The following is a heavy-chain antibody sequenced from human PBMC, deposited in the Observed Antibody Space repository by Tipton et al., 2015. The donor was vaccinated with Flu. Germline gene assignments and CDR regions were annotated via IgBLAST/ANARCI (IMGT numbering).Heavy chain of an antibody. CDR1: DGSISSSSYY. J-gene: IGHJ4*02. V-gene: IGHV4-39*01. CDR3: ARVINSSCDY. CDR2: IHYSGST. Sequence: TLSLTCTVSDGSISSSSYYWGWVRQPPGKGLEWIGSIHYSGSTYYKPSLKSRVTISVDTSKNQFSLKLNSVTAADTAVYYCARVINSSCDYWGQGTLVTVSS. D-gene: IGHD6-13*01.